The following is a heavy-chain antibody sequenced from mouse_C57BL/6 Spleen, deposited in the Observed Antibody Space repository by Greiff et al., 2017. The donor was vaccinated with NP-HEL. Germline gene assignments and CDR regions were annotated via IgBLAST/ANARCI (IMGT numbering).Heavy chain of an antibody. V-gene: IGHV1-26*01. CDR2: INPNNGGT. J-gene: IGHJ1*03. Sequence: VQLQQSGPELVKPGASVKISCKASGYTFTDYYMNWVKQSHGKSLEWIGDINPNNGGTSYNQKFKGKATLTVDKSSSTAYMELRSLTSEDSAVYYCARALGQGWYFDVWGTGTTVTVSS. CDR3: ARALGQGWYFDV. D-gene: IGHD4-1*01. CDR1: GYTFTDYY.